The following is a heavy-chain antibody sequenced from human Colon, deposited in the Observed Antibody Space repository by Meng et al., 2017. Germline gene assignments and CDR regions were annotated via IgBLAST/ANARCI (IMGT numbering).Heavy chain of an antibody. V-gene: IGHV4-34*01. CDR2: INHSGST. J-gene: IGHJ4*02. CDR1: GGSFSAYY. CDR3: ARGWITTADSLRERYFDY. D-gene: IGHD6-13*01. Sequence: SETLSLTCTVYGGSFSAYYWTLIRQPPGKGLEWIGEINHSGSTNYNPSLKSRVTISVDTSKNQFSLKLSSATAADTAVYYCARGWITTADSLRERYFDYWGQGTLVTVSS.